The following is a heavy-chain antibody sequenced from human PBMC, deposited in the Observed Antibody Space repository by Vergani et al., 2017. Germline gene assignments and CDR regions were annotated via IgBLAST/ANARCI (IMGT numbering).Heavy chain of an antibody. CDR1: GGSITNNF. D-gene: IGHD3-10*02. V-gene: IGHV4-59*01. J-gene: IGHJ3*02. Sequence: QVQLQESGPGLVKPSETLSLTCTVPGGSITNNFWSWIRRPPGKGLEWVGYIHHSGATNSKSSLRSRVSISIATSKSSISLRVSSVTTADTAMYYCARDTFHFDSENYGYVVDSWGRGTMVIVAS. CDR2: IHHSGAT. CDR3: ARDTFHFDSENYGYVVDS.